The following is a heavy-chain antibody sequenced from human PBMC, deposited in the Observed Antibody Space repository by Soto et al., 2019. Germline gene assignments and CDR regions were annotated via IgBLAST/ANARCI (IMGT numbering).Heavy chain of an antibody. CDR3: ARIPVDTYMINWFDP. Sequence: SETLSLTCTVSGGSVSSGDYYWSWTRQPPGKGLEWIGYIYYSGSTNYNPSLKSRVSISLDTSKNQFSLRLTSVTAADTAVYYCARIPVDTYMINWFDPWGQGTLVTVSS. CDR2: IYYSGST. D-gene: IGHD5-18*01. V-gene: IGHV4-61*08. CDR1: GGSVSSGDYY. J-gene: IGHJ5*02.